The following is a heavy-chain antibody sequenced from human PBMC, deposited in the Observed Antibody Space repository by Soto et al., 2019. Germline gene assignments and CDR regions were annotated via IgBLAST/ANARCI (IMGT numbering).Heavy chain of an antibody. Sequence: HEHLVQSGAEVKRPGASLKVSCKASGYSFTGYYIHWVRQAPGQALEWMGWINPDSGATNYAQNFQGRVTLTSDTSISTASMDLTSLTSDDTAVYYCARGDYGTGGYPFPYFDYWGQGTLVIVSS. V-gene: IGHV1-2*02. D-gene: IGHD2-8*02. CDR3: ARGDYGTGGYPFPYFDY. CDR2: INPDSGAT. J-gene: IGHJ4*02. CDR1: GYSFTGYY.